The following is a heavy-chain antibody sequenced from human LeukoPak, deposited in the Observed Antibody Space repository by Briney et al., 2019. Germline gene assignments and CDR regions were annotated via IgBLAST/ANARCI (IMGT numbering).Heavy chain of an antibody. D-gene: IGHD3-22*01. CDR1: GDSITSGSYY. CDR3: ARDSGFWLY. V-gene: IGHV4-39*07. J-gene: IGHJ4*02. CDR2: IYSDGDT. Sequence: KPSETLSLTCTVSGDSITSGSYYWGWLRQTPGKGLEWIGNIYSDGDTSFNPSLKSRITMSVDTSKNQFSLKLNSVTAADTAVYFCARDSGFWLYWGQGTLVSVSS.